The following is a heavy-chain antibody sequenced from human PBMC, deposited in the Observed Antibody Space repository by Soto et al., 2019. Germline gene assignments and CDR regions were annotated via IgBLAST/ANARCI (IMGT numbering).Heavy chain of an antibody. J-gene: IGHJ5*02. D-gene: IGHD6-13*01. V-gene: IGHV1-2*02. CDR1: GDTFSGYY. CDR2: INPDSGDR. CDR3: VTGYSSRWYWFDP. Sequence: QVQLVQSRAELKKPGASVKVSCKASGDTFSGYYMHWVRQAPGQGLEWMGWINPDSGDRNYAQKFQGRVSLTRDTSISTAYMDLSSLRSDDTAVYYCVTGYSSRWYWFDPWGQGTLVTVSS.